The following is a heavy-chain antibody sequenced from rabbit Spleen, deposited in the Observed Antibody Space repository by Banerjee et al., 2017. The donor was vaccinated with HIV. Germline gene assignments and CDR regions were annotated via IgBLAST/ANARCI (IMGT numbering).Heavy chain of an antibody. D-gene: IGHD8-1*01. CDR1: GFDFSSGYD. Sequence: QSLEESGGDLVKPGASLTLTCTASGFDFSSGYDMCWVRQAPGKGLEWIACIYAGSSGNTYSATWAKGRFTISKTSSTTVTLQMTSLTAADTATYFCARDAASSFSSYGMDLWGPGTLVTVS. CDR2: IYAGSSGNT. V-gene: IGHV1S40*01. J-gene: IGHJ6*01. CDR3: ARDAASSFSSYGMDL.